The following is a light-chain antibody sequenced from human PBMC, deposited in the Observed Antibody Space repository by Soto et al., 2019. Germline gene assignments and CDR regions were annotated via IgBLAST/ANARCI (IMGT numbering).Light chain of an antibody. J-gene: IGKJ1*01. CDR2: QAS. V-gene: IGKV1-5*03. Sequence: DIRMTQSPSTLSASVGDRVTITCRASQSISTWLAWYQQKPGKAPQVLIYQASYLQSGVPSRFSGSVSGTEFTLTISSLQPDDFATYYCQQYYTSSWTFGQGTKVEI. CDR3: QQYYTSSWT. CDR1: QSISTW.